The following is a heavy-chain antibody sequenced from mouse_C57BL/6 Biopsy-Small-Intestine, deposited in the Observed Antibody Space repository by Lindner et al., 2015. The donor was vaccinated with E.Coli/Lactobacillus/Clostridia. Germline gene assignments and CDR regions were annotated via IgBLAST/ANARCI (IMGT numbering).Heavy chain of an antibody. V-gene: IGHV1-19*01. CDR1: GYTFTDYY. CDR2: IDPYNGGT. J-gene: IGHJ3*01. CDR3: ARSETEGFAY. Sequence: VQLQESGPVLVRPGASVKMSCKASGYTFTDYYMNWVKESHGKSLEWIGIIDPYNGGTTYNQKFKGKATLTVDKSSSTAYMELNSLTSEDSAVYYCARSETEGFAYWGRGTLVTVSA.